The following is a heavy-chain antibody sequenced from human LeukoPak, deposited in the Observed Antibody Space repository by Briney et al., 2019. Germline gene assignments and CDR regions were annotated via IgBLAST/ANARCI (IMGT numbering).Heavy chain of an antibody. V-gene: IGHV3-53*01. CDR1: GFTVSTNY. Sequence: PGGSLRLSCAASGFTVSTNYTSWVRQAPGKGLEWVSIIHSGGSTSYADSVKGRFTISRDISKNTLFLQMSSLRAEDTAVYYCANGGRVGYNWYYFDYWGQGTLVTVSS. J-gene: IGHJ4*02. CDR3: ANGGRVGYNWYYFDY. CDR2: IHSGGST. D-gene: IGHD5-24*01.